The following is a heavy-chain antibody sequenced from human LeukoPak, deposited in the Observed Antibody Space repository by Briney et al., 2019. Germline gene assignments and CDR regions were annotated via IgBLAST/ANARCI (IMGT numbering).Heavy chain of an antibody. V-gene: IGHV3-74*01. Sequence: GGSLRLSCAASGFTFSSYWMHWVRQAPGKGLVWVSRINSDGSSTSYADSVKGRFTISKDNAKNTLYLQMNSLRAEDTAVYYCARDPVIYGDYPHWGQGTLVTVSS. CDR2: INSDGSST. D-gene: IGHD4-17*01. CDR1: GFTFSSYW. J-gene: IGHJ4*02. CDR3: ARDPVIYGDYPH.